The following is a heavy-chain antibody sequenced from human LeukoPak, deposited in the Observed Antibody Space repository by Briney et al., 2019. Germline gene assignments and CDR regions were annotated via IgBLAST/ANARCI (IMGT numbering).Heavy chain of an antibody. D-gene: IGHD2/OR15-2a*01. V-gene: IGHV4-39*07. CDR2: IYYSGST. Sequence: SETLSLTCTVSGGSISSSSYYWGWIRQPPGKGLEWIGSIYYSGSTYYNPSLKSRVTISVDTSKNQFSLKLSSVTAADTAVYYCARSREVTREYVSWFDPWGQGTLVTVSS. CDR1: GGSISSSSYY. J-gene: IGHJ5*02. CDR3: ARSREVTREYVSWFDP.